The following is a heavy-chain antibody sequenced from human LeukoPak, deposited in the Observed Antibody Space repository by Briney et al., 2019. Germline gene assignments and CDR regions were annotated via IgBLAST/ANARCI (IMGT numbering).Heavy chain of an antibody. Sequence: ASVKVSCKASGYTLTSYDINWVRQATGQGLEWMGWMNPNSGNTGYAQKFQGRVTITRNTSISTAYMELSSLRSEDTAVYYCARGLSRRRVFYPNNWFDPWGQGTLVTVSS. D-gene: IGHD3-3*01. V-gene: IGHV1-8*03. CDR3: ARGLSRRRVFYPNNWFDP. CDR2: MNPNSGNT. CDR1: GYTLTSYD. J-gene: IGHJ5*02.